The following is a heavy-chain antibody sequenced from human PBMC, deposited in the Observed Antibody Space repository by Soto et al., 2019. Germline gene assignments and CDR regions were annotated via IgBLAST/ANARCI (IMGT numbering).Heavy chain of an antibody. CDR1: GYTVTGYG. CDR2: ISAYNGNT. D-gene: IGHD1-26*01. J-gene: IGHJ5*02. Sequence: ASVKASCKASGYTVTGYGISWVRQAPGQGLEWMGRISAYNGNTNYAQKLQGRVTMTTDTSTSTAYMELRSLRSDDTAVYYCARVVGALGHWFDPWGQGTLVTVSS. V-gene: IGHV1-18*01. CDR3: ARVVGALGHWFDP.